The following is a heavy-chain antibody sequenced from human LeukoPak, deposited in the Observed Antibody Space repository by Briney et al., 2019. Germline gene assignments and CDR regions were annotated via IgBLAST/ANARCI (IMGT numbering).Heavy chain of an antibody. CDR1: GGSFSGYY. V-gene: IGHV4-34*01. Sequence: SETLSLTCAVYGGSFSGYYWSWIRQPPGKGLEWIGEINHSGSTNYNPSLRSRVTISVDTSKNQFSLKLSSVTAADTAVYYCARVLYSSGYYCRIDYWGQGTLVTVSS. CDR2: INHSGST. J-gene: IGHJ4*02. CDR3: ARVLYSSGYYCRIDY. D-gene: IGHD3-22*01.